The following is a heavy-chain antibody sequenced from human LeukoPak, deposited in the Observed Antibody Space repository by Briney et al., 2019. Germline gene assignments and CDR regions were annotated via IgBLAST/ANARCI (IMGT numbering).Heavy chain of an antibody. D-gene: IGHD1-20*01. CDR1: GFTFSSYA. V-gene: IGHV3-74*01. CDR3: LRDLNWSLDQ. CDR2: IKSDGITI. Sequence: GGSLRLSCAASGFTFSSYAMSWVRQAPGKGLVWVSRIKSDGITITYADSVKGRFTIFRDNAKNTLYLQMNSLRAEDTAVYYCLRDLNWSLDQWGQGTLVTVSS. J-gene: IGHJ4*02.